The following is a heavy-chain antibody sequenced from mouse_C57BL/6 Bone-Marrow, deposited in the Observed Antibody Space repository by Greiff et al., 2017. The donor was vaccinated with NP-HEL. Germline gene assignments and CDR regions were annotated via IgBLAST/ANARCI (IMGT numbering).Heavy chain of an antibody. CDR3: ARRYYGSSYFDY. J-gene: IGHJ2*01. Sequence: VKLQQPGAELVKPGASVKLSCKASGYTFTSYWMHWVKQRPGQGLEWIGMIHPNSGSTNYNEKFKSKATLTVDKSSSTAYMQLSSLTSEDSAVYYCARRYYGSSYFDYWGQGTTLTVSS. CDR2: IHPNSGST. V-gene: IGHV1-64*01. D-gene: IGHD1-1*01. CDR1: GYTFTSYW.